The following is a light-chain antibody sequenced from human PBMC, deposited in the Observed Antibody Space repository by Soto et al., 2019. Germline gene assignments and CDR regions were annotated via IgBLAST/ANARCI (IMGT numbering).Light chain of an antibody. CDR2: WAS. Sequence: DIVMTQSPDSLAVSLSERATINCKSSQSVLYSSNNKNYLAWYQQKPGHPPKLLIYWASTRESGVPDRFSGSGSGTDFTLTISSLQAEDVAVYYCQQYYSTPQTFGQGTKVDI. J-gene: IGKJ1*01. CDR1: QSVLYSSNNKNY. V-gene: IGKV4-1*01. CDR3: QQYYSTPQT.